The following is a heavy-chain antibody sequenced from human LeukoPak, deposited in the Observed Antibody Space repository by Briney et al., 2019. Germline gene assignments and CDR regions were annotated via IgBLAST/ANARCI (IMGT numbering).Heavy chain of an antibody. V-gene: IGHV3-15*07. CDR2: IKSKTDGGTT. J-gene: IGHJ4*02. Sequence: GGSLRLSCAASGFTFSNAWMNWVRQAPGKGLEWVGRIKSKTDGGTTDYAAPVKGRFTISRDNAKNSLYLQMSSLRAEDSAMYYCATYRHLPYWGQGILVTVSS. CDR3: ATYRHLPY. CDR1: GFTFSNAW.